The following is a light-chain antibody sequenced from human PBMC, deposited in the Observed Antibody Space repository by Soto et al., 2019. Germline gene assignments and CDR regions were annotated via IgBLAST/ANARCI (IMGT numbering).Light chain of an antibody. CDR1: QSVSSK. CDR2: GAS. J-gene: IGKJ2*01. Sequence: EIVMTQSPATLSVSPGERATLSCRASQSVSSKLAWYQQKPGQPPRLLIYGASTRATGIPARFTGSGSGTEFTLTISSLQSEDFAMYYCQQYNNWPPYTFGQGTNLDIK. V-gene: IGKV3-15*01. CDR3: QQYNNWPPYT.